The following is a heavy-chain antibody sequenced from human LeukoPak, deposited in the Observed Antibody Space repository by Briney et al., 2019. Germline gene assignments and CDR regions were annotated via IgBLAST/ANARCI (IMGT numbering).Heavy chain of an antibody. CDR1: GVSISSSNSY. CDR3: ARDRCSSTSCWNNWFDP. CDR2: IYYSGNT. V-gene: IGHV4-39*07. D-gene: IGHD2-2*01. J-gene: IGHJ5*02. Sequence: SETLSLTCTVSGVSISSSNSYWGWIRQPPGKGLEWIGSIYYSGNTYYNASLKSQVSISIDTSKNQFSLKLSSVTAADTAVYYCARDRCSSTSCWNNWFDPWGQGTLVTVSS.